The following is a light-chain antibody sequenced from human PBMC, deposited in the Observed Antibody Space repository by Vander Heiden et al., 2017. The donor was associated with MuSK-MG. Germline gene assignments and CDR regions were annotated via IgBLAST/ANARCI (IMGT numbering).Light chain of an antibody. Sequence: LPMPQSPSSLSASVGDRVTITCQASQDISNYLNWYQQKPGKAPKLLIYDASNLETGVPSRFSGSGSGTDFTFTISSLQPEDIATYYCQQYDNLPITFGQGTRLEIK. CDR3: QQYDNLPIT. J-gene: IGKJ5*01. V-gene: IGKV1-33*01. CDR1: QDISNY. CDR2: DAS.